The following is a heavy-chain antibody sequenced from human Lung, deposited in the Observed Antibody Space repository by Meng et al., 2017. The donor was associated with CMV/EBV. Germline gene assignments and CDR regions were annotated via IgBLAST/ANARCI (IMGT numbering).Heavy chain of an antibody. J-gene: IGHJ4*02. CDR2: IYYSGST. CDR1: GGSISSSSYY. V-gene: IGHV4-39*07. Sequence: ESLKISCTVSGGSISSSSYYWGWIRQPPGKGLEWIGSIYYSGSTYYNPSLKSRVTISVDTSKNQFSLKLSSVTAADTAVYYCASTNYDFWSGYWRGNFDYWGQGXLVTYSS. D-gene: IGHD3-3*01. CDR3: ASTNYDFWSGYWRGNFDY.